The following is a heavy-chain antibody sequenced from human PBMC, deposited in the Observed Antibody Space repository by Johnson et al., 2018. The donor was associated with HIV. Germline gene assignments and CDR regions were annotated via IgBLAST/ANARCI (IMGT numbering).Heavy chain of an antibody. Sequence: VQLVESGGGVVQPGRSLRLSCAASGFTFSSYAMHWVRQAPGKGLEWVAVISYDGSKKYYADSVKGRFTISRDNSKNTLYLQMNSLRPEDTAVYYCATCRVPAAMFDALDIWGPGTMVTVSS. J-gene: IGHJ3*02. CDR2: ISYDGSKK. CDR1: GFTFSSYA. D-gene: IGHD2-2*01. CDR3: ATCRVPAAMFDALDI. V-gene: IGHV3-30-3*01.